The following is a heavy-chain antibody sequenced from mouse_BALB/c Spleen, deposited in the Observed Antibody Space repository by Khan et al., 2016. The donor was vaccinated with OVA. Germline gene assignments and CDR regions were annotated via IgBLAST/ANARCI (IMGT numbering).Heavy chain of an antibody. J-gene: IGHJ3*01. CDR3: ARGVRLTY. D-gene: IGHD2-14*01. CDR1: GYSITSDYA. Sequence: EVKLVVSGPGLVKPSQSLSLTCTVTGYSITSDYAWNWIRQFPGNKLEWMGYINYSGSTSYPPSLKSRISITRDTSKNQFFLQLNSVTTEDTATYYCARGVRLTYWGQGTLVTVSA. CDR2: INYSGST. V-gene: IGHV3-2*02.